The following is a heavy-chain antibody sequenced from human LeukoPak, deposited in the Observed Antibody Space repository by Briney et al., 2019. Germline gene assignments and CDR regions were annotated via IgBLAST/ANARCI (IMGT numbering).Heavy chain of an antibody. CDR1: GFTFSSKW. Sequence: GGSLRLSCAASGFTFSSKWMSWVRQAPGKGLEWVANIKEDGSVKDHLDSVKGRFTISRDNVKNSLYLQMNSLRVEDTAVYYCARETVWSGFFEYWGQGTLVTVSS. D-gene: IGHD3-3*01. J-gene: IGHJ4*02. CDR2: IKEDGSVK. V-gene: IGHV3-7*01. CDR3: ARETVWSGFFEY.